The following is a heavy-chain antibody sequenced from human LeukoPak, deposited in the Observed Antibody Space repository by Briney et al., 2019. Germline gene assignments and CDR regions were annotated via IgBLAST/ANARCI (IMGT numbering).Heavy chain of an antibody. D-gene: IGHD5-12*01. J-gene: IGHJ4*02. V-gene: IGHV3-30*18. CDR2: ISYDGSNK. CDR1: GFTFSSYG. CDR3: AKDGGGYDYFDY. Sequence: PGGSLTLSCAAYGFTFSSYGMQWARQAPGKGLEWVAVISYDGSNKYYADSVKGRFTISRDNSKNTLYLQMNSLRAEDTAVYYCAKDGGGYDYFDYWGQGTLVTVSS.